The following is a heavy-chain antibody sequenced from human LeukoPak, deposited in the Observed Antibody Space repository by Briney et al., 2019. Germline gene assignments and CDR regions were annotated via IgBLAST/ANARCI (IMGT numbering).Heavy chain of an antibody. CDR2: INQDGSEK. Sequence: PGGSLRLSCTASGFTFNSYWMSWVRQAPGKGLEWVANINQDGSEKYYVDSVKGRFTVSRGNGKNSLYLQMNSLRAEDTAVYYCAREGITVALNYYGMGVWGQGTTVTVS. V-gene: IGHV3-7*01. D-gene: IGHD6-19*01. CDR3: AREGITVALNYYGMGV. CDR1: GFTFNSYW. J-gene: IGHJ6*02.